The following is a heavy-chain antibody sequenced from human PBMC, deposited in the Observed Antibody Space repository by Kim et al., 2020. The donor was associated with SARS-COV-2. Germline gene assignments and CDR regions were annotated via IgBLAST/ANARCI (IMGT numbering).Heavy chain of an antibody. Sequence: DGTSAYYADSWKGPIAISRDNAKNTLYLQMNSLRAEDTAVYYCARDLGGRDWGQGTLVTVSS. D-gene: IGHD2-15*01. CDR2: DGTSA. V-gene: IGHV3-74*01. J-gene: IGHJ4*02. CDR3: ARDLGGRD.